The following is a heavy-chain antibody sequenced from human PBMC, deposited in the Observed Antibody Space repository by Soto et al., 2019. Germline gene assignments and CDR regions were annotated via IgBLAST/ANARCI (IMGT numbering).Heavy chain of an antibody. J-gene: IGHJ4*02. D-gene: IGHD2-15*01. Sequence: QVQLVQSGAEVKKPGASVKVSCKASGYTFTSYAMHWVRQAPGQRLEWMGWINAGNGNTKYSQKFQGRVTITRDTSASTAYMELSSRRSEDTAVYYFARDLGGWPDYWGQGTLVTVSS. CDR2: INAGNGNT. CDR3: ARDLGGWPDY. V-gene: IGHV1-3*01. CDR1: GYTFTSYA.